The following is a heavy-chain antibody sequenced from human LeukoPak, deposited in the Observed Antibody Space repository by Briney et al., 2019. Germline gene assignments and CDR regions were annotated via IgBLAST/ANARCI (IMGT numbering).Heavy chain of an antibody. CDR1: GXSVNNYG. CDR3: ARDPCGGDCPLDY. D-gene: IGHD2-21*02. V-gene: IGHV3-33*01. Sequence: PGRSLRLSCAASGXSVNNYGLHWVRQAPGRGLEWVALAWYDGSNKYYADSVEGRFTISRDNSKNTLYLQMNSLRAEDTAVYYCARDPCGGDCPLDYWGQGDLVTVSS. J-gene: IGHJ4*02. CDR2: AWYDGSNK.